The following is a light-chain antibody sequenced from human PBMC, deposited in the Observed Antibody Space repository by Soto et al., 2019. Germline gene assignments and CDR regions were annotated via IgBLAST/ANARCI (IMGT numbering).Light chain of an antibody. J-gene: IGLJ3*02. CDR2: GVD. CDR1: SSDVGRYNY. V-gene: IGLV2-14*01. CDR3: TSLTTSVSWV. Sequence: QSALTQPASVSGSPGQSIAISCTGTSSDVGRYNYVSWYQQHPGKAPKLLIYGVDNRPSGVSNRFSGSKSGNTASLTISGLQAEDEADYYCTSLTTSVSWVFGGGTKLTVL.